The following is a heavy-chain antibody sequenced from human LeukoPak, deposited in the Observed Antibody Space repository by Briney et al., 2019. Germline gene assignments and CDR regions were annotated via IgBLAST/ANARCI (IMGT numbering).Heavy chain of an antibody. CDR3: ARDGAARGSGSFGD. J-gene: IGHJ4*02. CDR1: GFAFSDFY. V-gene: IGHV3-11*04. D-gene: IGHD3-10*01. CDR2: ITRSGPTI. Sequence: GGSLRLSCAASGFAFSDFYMSWIRQAPGKGLEWVSYITRSGPTIYYADSVKGRFTISRDNAKNSLFLEMNSLRAEDTAVYFCARDGAARGSGSFGDWGQGTLVTVSS.